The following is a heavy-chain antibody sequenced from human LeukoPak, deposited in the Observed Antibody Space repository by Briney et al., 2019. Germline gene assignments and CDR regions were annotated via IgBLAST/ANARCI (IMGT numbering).Heavy chain of an antibody. CDR1: GFTFSDYY. J-gene: IGHJ5*02. Sequence: LRLSCAASGFTFSDYYMSWIRQPPGKGLEWIGEINHSGSTNYNPSLKSRVTISVDTSKNQFSLKLSSVTAADTAVYYCARHGAMGLRGSFDPWGQGTLVTVSS. CDR3: ARHGAMGLRGSFDP. D-gene: IGHD3-16*01. V-gene: IGHV4-34*01. CDR2: INHSGST.